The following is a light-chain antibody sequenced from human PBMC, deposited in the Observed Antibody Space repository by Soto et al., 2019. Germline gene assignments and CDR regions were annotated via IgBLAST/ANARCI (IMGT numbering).Light chain of an antibody. Sequence: EIVLTQAPGTLSLSPGERATLSCRASQSGSTNSLAWYQQKLGQAPRLLLYAASSRATGIPDSFTGSGSGTGFTRTVSRLEPADFAVYYCHQLHSYPLTFGGGTKVEIK. CDR3: HQLHSYPLT. J-gene: IGKJ4*01. V-gene: IGKV3-20*01. CDR2: AAS. CDR1: QSGSTNS.